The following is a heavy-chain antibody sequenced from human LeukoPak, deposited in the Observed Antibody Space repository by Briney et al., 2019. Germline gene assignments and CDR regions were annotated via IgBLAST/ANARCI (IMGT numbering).Heavy chain of an antibody. Sequence: RAGGSLRLSCAASGFTFSSYWMSWVRQAPGKGLEWVANIKQDGSKKDYVDSVKGRFTISRDNAKNSLYLQMNSLRVEDTAVYYCAISSWGFDYWGQGTLVTVSS. CDR1: GFTFSSYW. J-gene: IGHJ4*02. D-gene: IGHD6-13*01. CDR2: IKQDGSKK. CDR3: AISSWGFDY. V-gene: IGHV3-7*01.